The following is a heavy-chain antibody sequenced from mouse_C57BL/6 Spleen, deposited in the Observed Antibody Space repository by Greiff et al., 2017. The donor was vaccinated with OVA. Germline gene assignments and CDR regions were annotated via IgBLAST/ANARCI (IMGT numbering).Heavy chain of an antibody. CDR1: GYAFSSSW. V-gene: IGHV1-82*01. Sequence: QVQLQQSGPELVKPGASVKISCKASGYAFSSSWMNWVKQRPGKGLEWIGRIYPGDGDTNYNGKFKGKATLTADKSSSAAYMQLSSLTSEDSAVYFCARGEEDFAYWGQGTLVTVSA. CDR2: IYPGDGDT. CDR3: ARGEEDFAY. J-gene: IGHJ3*01.